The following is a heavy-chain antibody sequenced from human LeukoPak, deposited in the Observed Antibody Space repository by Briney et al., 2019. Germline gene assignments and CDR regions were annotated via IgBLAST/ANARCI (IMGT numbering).Heavy chain of an antibody. V-gene: IGHV3-7*03. CDR2: IKQDGSEK. CDR1: GFTFSSYW. J-gene: IGHJ4*02. CDR3: AREARGDRIDY. Sequence: PGGSLRLACAASGFTFSSYWMSWVRQAPGKGLEWVANIKQDGSEKYYVDSVKGRFTISRDNAKNSLYLQMNSLRAEDTAVYYCAREARGDRIDYWGQGTLVTVSS. D-gene: IGHD3-16*01.